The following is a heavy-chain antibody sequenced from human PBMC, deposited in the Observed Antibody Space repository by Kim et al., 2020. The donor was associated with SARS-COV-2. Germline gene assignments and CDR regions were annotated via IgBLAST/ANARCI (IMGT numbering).Heavy chain of an antibody. J-gene: IGHJ4*02. CDR3: TRHDFWSGYYTDY. Sequence: EYAASVKGRFNLSRDDSKDIAYLQMNSLKTKNTAVYYCTRHDFWSGYYTDYWGQETLVTVSS. V-gene: IGHV3-49*02. D-gene: IGHD3-3*01.